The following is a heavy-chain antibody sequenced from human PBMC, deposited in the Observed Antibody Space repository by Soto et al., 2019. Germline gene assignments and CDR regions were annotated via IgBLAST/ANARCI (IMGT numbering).Heavy chain of an antibody. CDR3: ARDGVVLVPAAPSYFDY. J-gene: IGHJ4*02. D-gene: IGHD2-2*01. Sequence: QVQLVESGGGVVQPGRSLRLSCAASGFTFSSYAMHWVRQAPGKGLEWVAVISYDGSNKYYADSVKGRFTISRDNSKNTLYLQMNSLRAEDTAVYYCARDGVVLVPAAPSYFDYWGQGTLVTVSS. CDR2: ISYDGSNK. V-gene: IGHV3-30-3*01. CDR1: GFTFSSYA.